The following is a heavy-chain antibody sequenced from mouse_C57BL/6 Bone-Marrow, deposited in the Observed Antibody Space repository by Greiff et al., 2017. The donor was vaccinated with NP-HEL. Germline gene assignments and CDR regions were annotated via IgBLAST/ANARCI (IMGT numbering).Heavy chain of an antibody. J-gene: IGHJ1*03. CDR3: ARYYGSSFPYFDV. Sequence: EVKLVESGPGLAKPSQTLSLTCSVTGYSITSDYWNWIRKFPGNKLEYMGYISYSGSTYYNPSLKSRISITRDTSKNQYYLQLNSVTTEDTATYYCARYYGSSFPYFDVWGTGTTVTVSS. CDR1: GYSITSDY. CDR2: ISYSGST. D-gene: IGHD1-1*01. V-gene: IGHV3-8*01.